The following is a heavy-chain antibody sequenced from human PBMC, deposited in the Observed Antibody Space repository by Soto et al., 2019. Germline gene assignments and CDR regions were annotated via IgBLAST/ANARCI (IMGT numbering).Heavy chain of an antibody. Sequence: PSEPLSLTCAVYGGSFSGYYWSWIRQPPGKGLEWIGEINHSGSTNYNPSPKSRVTISVDTSKNQFSLKLSSVTAADTAVYYCARWRGQWLVRVGYYFDSWGQGTLVTVAS. CDR2: INHSGST. D-gene: IGHD6-19*01. CDR1: GGSFSGYY. J-gene: IGHJ4*02. CDR3: ARWRGQWLVRVGYYFDS. V-gene: IGHV4-34*01.